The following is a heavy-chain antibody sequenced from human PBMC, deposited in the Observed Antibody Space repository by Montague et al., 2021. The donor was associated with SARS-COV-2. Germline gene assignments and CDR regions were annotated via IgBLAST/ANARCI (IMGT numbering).Heavy chain of an antibody. V-gene: IGHV2-70*11. CDR1: GFSLSTSGMC. CDR3: ARTHYYDSSGYHDAFDI. Sequence: PALVKPTQTLTLTCTFSGFSLSTSGMCVSWIRQPPGKALEWLARIDWDDDKYYSTSLKTRLTISKDISKNQVVLTMTNMDPVDTATYYCARTHYYDSSGYHDAFDIWGQGTMVTVSS. CDR2: IDWDDDK. J-gene: IGHJ3*02. D-gene: IGHD3-22*01.